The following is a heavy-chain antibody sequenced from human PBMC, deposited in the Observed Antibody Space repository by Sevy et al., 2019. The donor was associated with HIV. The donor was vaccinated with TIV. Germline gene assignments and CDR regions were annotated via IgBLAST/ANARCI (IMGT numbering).Heavy chain of an antibody. CDR3: ARDSDIRYCSGGSCYEYGMDV. D-gene: IGHD2-15*01. CDR1: GFTFSSYG. V-gene: IGHV3-33*01. Sequence: GGSLRLSCAASGFTFSSYGMHWVRQAPGKGLEWVAVIWYDGSNKYYADSVKGRFTISRDNSKNTLYLQMNSLRAEDTAVYYCARDSDIRYCSGGSCYEYGMDVWGQGTTVTDSS. J-gene: IGHJ6*02. CDR2: IWYDGSNK.